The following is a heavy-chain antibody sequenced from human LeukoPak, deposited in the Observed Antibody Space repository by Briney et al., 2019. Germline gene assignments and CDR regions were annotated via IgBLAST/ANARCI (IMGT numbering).Heavy chain of an antibody. CDR2: ISADGTTK. CDR1: GFIFRNYA. CDR3: ARDRGGSYSAIDY. J-gene: IGHJ4*02. Sequence: GGSLRLSCAASGFIFRNYAMHWVRQAAGKGLEWVSVISADGTTKYYADSVKGRFTISRDNAKNSLYLQMNSLRAEDTAVYYCARDRGGSYSAIDYWGQGTLVTVSS. V-gene: IGHV3-30*07. D-gene: IGHD1-26*01.